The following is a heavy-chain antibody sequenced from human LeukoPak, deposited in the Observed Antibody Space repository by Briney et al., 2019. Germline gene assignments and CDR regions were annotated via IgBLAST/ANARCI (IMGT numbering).Heavy chain of an antibody. Sequence: PSQTLSLTCTVSGGSISSGSYYWSWIRQPPGKGLEWIGEINHSGSTNYNPSLKSRVTISVDTSKNQFSLKLRSVTAADTAVYYCARGHRGSYGYHRYFDYWGQGTLVTVSS. CDR1: GGSISSGSYY. J-gene: IGHJ4*02. CDR3: ARGHRGSYGYHRYFDY. CDR2: INHSGST. D-gene: IGHD5-18*01. V-gene: IGHV4-39*07.